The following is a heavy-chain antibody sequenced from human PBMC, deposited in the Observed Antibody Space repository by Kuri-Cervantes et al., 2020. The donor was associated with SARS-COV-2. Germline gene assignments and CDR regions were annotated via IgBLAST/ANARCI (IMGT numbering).Heavy chain of an antibody. V-gene: IGHV3-74*01. D-gene: IGHD6-13*01. Sequence: GESLKISCAASGFTFSSYWMHWVRQAPGKGLVWVSRINSDGSSTSYADSVKGRFTISRDNAKNTLYLQMNSLRAEDTAVYYCARGIGIAEAGHWGQGTLVTVSS. CDR1: GFTFSSYW. J-gene: IGHJ4*02. CDR3: ARGIGIAEAGH. CDR2: INSDGSST.